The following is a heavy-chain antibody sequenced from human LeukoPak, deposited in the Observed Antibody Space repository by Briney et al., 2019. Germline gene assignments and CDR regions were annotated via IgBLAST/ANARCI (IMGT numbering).Heavy chain of an antibody. V-gene: IGHV5-51*01. CDR3: ARHVSSSRVAYDV. Sequence: GESLKISCRGSGYSFTSYWIGWVRQMPGKGLEWMGLRNPADSDTRYSPSFQGQVTISVDKSISTAYLEWSSLKASDTAMYYCARHVSSSRVAYDVWGQGTMVTVSS. J-gene: IGHJ3*01. CDR2: RNPADSDT. D-gene: IGHD2-2*01. CDR1: GYSFTSYW.